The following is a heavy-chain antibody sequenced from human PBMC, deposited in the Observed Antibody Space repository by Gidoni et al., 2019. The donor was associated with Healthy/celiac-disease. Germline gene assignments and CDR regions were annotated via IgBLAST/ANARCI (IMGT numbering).Heavy chain of an antibody. CDR1: GFTFSSYA. Sequence: QVQLVASGGGVVQPGRPLRLSCAASGFTFSSYAMHWGRQAPGKGLEWVAVITYDGSNKYYAGSVKGRFTISRDNSKNTLYLQMNSLRAEDTAVYYCARDLFTAVAGTGYYFDYWGQGTLVTVSS. V-gene: IGHV3-30-3*01. CDR2: ITYDGSNK. CDR3: ARDLFTAVAGTGYYFDY. J-gene: IGHJ4*02. D-gene: IGHD6-19*01.